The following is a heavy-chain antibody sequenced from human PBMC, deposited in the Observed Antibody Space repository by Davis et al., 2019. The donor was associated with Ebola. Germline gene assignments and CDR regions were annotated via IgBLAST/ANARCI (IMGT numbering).Heavy chain of an antibody. V-gene: IGHV4-59*01. CDR3: ARVVLWFGEPLGYYFDY. Sequence: SETLSLTCTVSGGSISSYYWSWIRQPPGKGLEWIGYIYYSGSTNYNPSLKSRVTISVDTSKNQFSLKLSSVTAADTAVYYCARVVLWFGEPLGYYFDYWGQRTLVTVSS. J-gene: IGHJ4*02. CDR1: GGSISSYY. CDR2: IYYSGST. D-gene: IGHD3-10*01.